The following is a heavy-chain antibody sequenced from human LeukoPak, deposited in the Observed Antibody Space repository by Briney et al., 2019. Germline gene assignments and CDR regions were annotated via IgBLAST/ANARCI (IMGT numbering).Heavy chain of an antibody. D-gene: IGHD2-15*01. CDR1: GFTFSSYA. J-gene: IGHJ4*02. Sequence: GGSLRLSCAASGFTFSSYAMSWVRQAPGKGLEWVSAISGSGGSTYYADSVKGRFTISRDNAKNSLYLQMNSLRAEDTAVYYCARVCSGGSCPAYWGQGTLVTVSS. V-gene: IGHV3-23*01. CDR2: ISGSGGST. CDR3: ARVCSGGSCPAY.